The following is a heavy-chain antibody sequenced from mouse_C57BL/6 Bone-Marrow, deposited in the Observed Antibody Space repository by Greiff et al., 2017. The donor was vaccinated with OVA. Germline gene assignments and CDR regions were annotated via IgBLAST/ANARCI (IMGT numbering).Heavy chain of an antibody. CDR1: GYSITSGYD. V-gene: IGHV3-1*01. J-gene: IGHJ3*01. Sequence: EVQRVESGPGMVKPSQSLSLTCTVTGYSITSGYDWHWIRHFPGNKLEWMGYISYSGSTNYNPSLNSRISITHDTTKNHFFLKLNSVTTDDTATYYCARRGYYGYDGFAYWGQGTLVTVSA. CDR2: ISYSGST. D-gene: IGHD2-2*01. CDR3: ARRGYYGYDGFAY.